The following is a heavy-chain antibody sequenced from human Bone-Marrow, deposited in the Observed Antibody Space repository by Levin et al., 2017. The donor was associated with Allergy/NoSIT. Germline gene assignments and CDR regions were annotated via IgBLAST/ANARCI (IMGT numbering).Heavy chain of an antibody. CDR2: INRGGSET. D-gene: IGHD2-15*01. CDR1: GFTSSIYW. Sequence: GGSLRLSCTASGFTSSIYWMTWVRQAPGQGLEWVADINRGGSETYYVDSVKGRFTISRDNAKNSLYLHMNSLRAEDTAVYFCARHRLGGSTDVPSKYFDYWGQGILVTVSS. CDR3: ARHRLGGSTDVPSKYFDY. J-gene: IGHJ4*02. V-gene: IGHV3-7*01.